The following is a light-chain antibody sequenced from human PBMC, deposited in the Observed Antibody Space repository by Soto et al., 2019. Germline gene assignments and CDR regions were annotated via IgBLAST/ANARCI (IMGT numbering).Light chain of an antibody. CDR3: QQSYSTPLA. J-gene: IGKJ4*01. Sequence: ARVTITCRASQSISSYLNWYQQKPGKAPKLLIYAASSLQSGVPSRFSGSGSGTDFTLTISSLQPEDFATYYCQQSYSTPLAFGGGTKVEIK. V-gene: IGKV1-39*01. CDR1: QSISSY. CDR2: AAS.